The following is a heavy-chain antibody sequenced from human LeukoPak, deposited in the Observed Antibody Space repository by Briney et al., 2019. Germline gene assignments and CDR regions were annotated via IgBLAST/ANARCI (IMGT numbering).Heavy chain of an antibody. CDR3: ARDHVWAFDY. CDR1: GLTFSTYT. Sequence: GGSLRLSCAASGLTFSTYTMNWVRQAPGKGLEWVSYINIRSSDTSDSIISYADSVKGRFTVSIDNAKNSVSLQMDSLRDEDTAFDYCARDHVWAFDYWGQGTLVTVSS. J-gene: IGHJ4*02. V-gene: IGHV3-48*02. CDR2: INIRSSDTSDSII. D-gene: IGHD1-26*01.